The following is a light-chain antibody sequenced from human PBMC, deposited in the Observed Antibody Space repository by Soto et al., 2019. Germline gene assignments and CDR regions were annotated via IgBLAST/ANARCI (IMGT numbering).Light chain of an antibody. CDR1: QDVTTG. Sequence: DVQMTQSPSTLSASVGDRVTITCRASQDVTTGLAWYQQKPGKAPKLLIYDASSLEGGVPSRFSGSGSGTEFTLNISSLQPDDFATYHCQQYSTYSLTFGGGTTVEIK. CDR3: QQYSTYSLT. V-gene: IGKV1-5*01. J-gene: IGKJ4*01. CDR2: DAS.